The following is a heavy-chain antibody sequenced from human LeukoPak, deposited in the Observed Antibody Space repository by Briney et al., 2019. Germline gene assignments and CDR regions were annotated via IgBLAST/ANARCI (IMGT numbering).Heavy chain of an antibody. V-gene: IGHV3-7*01. CDR2: IKQDGSEK. Sequence: PGGSLRLSCAASGFTFSSYWMSWVRQAPGKGLEWVVNIKQDGSEKCYVDSVKGRFTISRDNAKNSLYLQMNSLRAEDTAVYYCARDRGYSSGWYSGNFDYWGQGTLVTVSS. J-gene: IGHJ4*02. CDR3: ARDRGYSSGWYSGNFDY. CDR1: GFTFSSYW. D-gene: IGHD6-19*01.